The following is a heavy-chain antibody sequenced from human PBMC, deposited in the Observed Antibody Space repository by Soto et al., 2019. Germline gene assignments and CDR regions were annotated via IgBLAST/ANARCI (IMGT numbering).Heavy chain of an antibody. Sequence: LLVESGGGLVKPGGSLRLSCAGSGLSFSRYAMNWVRQAPGKGLEWVASISGTASHIRYADSVRGRFTISKDDAKNSLSLQMTSLRAEHTAVYYCAKGWGAAYYFDFWGRGTLVSVAS. CDR1: GLSFSRYA. D-gene: IGHD6-13*01. CDR2: ISGTASHI. J-gene: IGHJ4*02. V-gene: IGHV3-21*01. CDR3: AKGWGAAYYFDF.